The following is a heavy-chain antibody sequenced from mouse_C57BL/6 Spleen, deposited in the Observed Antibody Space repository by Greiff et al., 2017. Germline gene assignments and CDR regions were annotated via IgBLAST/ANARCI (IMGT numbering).Heavy chain of an antibody. J-gene: IGHJ4*01. Sequence: EVMLVESGGGLVKPGGSLKLSCAASGFTFSSYAMSWVRQTPEKRLEWVATISDGGSYTYYPDNVKGRFTISRDNAKNNLYLQMSHLKSEDTAMYYCARVRLTGNAMDYWGQGTSVTVSS. V-gene: IGHV5-4*03. D-gene: IGHD4-1*01. CDR1: GFTFSSYA. CDR2: ISDGGSYT. CDR3: ARVRLTGNAMDY.